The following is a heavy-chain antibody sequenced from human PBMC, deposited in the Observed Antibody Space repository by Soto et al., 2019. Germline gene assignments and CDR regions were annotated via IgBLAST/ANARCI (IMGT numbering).Heavy chain of an antibody. CDR1: GFNFGFFG. D-gene: IGHD3-10*01. CDR2: ISGDGINK. J-gene: IGHJ4*02. V-gene: IGHV3-30*03. Sequence: QIQLVESGGDVVQPGRSLRLSCAASGFNFGFFGMHWVRQAPGKGLEWVAFISGDGINKHYADSVRGRFTLSRDYSKKTMYLQMDTLREDDTTLYYCARGNLSFDFDSWGQGTLVTVSS. CDR3: ARGNLSFDFDS.